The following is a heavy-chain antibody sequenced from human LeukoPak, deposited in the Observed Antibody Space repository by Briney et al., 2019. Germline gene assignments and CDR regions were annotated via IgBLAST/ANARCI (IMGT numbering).Heavy chain of an antibody. J-gene: IGHJ3*02. V-gene: IGHV4-34*01. CDR3: ARDQGYYYDTSGYYDAFDI. Sequence: PSETLSLTCAVYGGSFSGYYWSWIRQPPGKGLEWIGENNHSGSTNYNPSLKSRVTMSVDTSKNQFSLKLSSVTAADTAVYYCARDQGYYYDTSGYYDAFDIWGQGTMVTVSS. D-gene: IGHD3-22*01. CDR2: NNHSGST. CDR1: GGSFSGYY.